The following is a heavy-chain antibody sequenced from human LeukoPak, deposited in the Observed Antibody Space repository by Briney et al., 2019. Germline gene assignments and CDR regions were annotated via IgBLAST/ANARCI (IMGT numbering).Heavy chain of an antibody. CDR1: GGSISSSSYY. CDR3: ARGGDSSSSDYYYYYMDV. CDR2: IYYSGST. V-gene: IGHV4-39*07. D-gene: IGHD6-6*01. Sequence: SETLSLTCTVSGGSISSSSYYWGWIRQPPGKGLEWIGSIYYSGSTYYNPSLKSRVTISVDTSKNQFSLKVASVTAADTAVYYCARGGDSSSSDYYYYYMDVWGKGTTVTVSS. J-gene: IGHJ6*03.